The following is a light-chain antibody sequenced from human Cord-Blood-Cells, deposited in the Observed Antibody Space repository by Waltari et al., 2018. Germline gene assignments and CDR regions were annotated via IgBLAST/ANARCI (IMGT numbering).Light chain of an antibody. V-gene: IGKV3-11*01. CDR2: DTS. J-gene: IGKJ4*01. CDR1: QSVSSY. CDR3: QQRSNWPLT. Sequence: EIVLIQSPATLSFSPGERATLSCRASQSVSSYLAWYQQKPDQAPRLLIYDTSNRATGIPARFSGSGSGTDFTLTISSLEPEDFAVYYCQQRSNWPLTFGGGTKVEI.